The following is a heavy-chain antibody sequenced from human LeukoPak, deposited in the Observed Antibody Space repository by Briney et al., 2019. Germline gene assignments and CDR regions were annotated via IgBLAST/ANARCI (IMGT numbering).Heavy chain of an antibody. CDR2: IWYDGSNK. D-gene: IGHD3-22*01. Sequence: GGSLRLSCAASGFTFSSYSMNWVRQAPGKGLEWVAVIWYDGSNKYYADSVKGRFTISRDNSKNTLYLQMNSLRAEDTAVYYCARYGGEWLLLYYFDYWGQGTLVTVSS. J-gene: IGHJ4*02. CDR1: GFTFSSYS. V-gene: IGHV3-33*08. CDR3: ARYGGEWLLLYYFDY.